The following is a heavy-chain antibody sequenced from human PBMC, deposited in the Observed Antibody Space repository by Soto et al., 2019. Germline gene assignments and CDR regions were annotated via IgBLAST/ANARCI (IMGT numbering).Heavy chain of an antibody. CDR3: ARDQVAARPGYFDY. J-gene: IGHJ4*02. D-gene: IGHD6-6*01. CDR1: GGSISSYY. Sequence: SETLSLTFTVSGGSISSYYWSWIRQPPGKGLEWIGYIYYSGSTNYNPSLKSRVTISVDTSKNQFSLKLSSVTAADTAVYYCARDQVAARPGYFDYWGQGTLVTVSS. CDR2: IYYSGST. V-gene: IGHV4-59*01.